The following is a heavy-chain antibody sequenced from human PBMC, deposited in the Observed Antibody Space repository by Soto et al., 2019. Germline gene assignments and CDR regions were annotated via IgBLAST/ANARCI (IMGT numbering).Heavy chain of an antibody. J-gene: IGHJ3*01. Sequence: VKVSCKASGYTFTSYAMHWVRQAPGQRLEWMGWINAGNGNTKYSQKFQGRVTVTRDTSASTAYMELSSLRSEDTAVYYCARDLSIGAAIDWGQGTMVTVSS. CDR1: GYTFTSYA. CDR3: ARDLSIGAAID. CDR2: INAGNGNT. D-gene: IGHD5-18*01. V-gene: IGHV1-3*01.